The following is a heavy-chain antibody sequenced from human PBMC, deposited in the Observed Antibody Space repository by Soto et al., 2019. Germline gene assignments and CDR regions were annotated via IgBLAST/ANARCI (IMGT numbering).Heavy chain of an antibody. Sequence: QVQVEEFGGGVVQPGRSLRLSCAGPTFTFSDFGFHWVRQAPGKGLEWVAMISYDGSDQYYGDSVRGRFTIYRDDSKNTVYLQMNSLRAEDTAMYYCAKSTYCNGGSCFPQYWGPGTLVTVPS. CDR1: TFTFSDFG. J-gene: IGHJ4*02. V-gene: IGHV3-30*18. CDR3: AKSTYCNGGSCFPQY. CDR2: ISYDGSDQ. D-gene: IGHD2-15*01.